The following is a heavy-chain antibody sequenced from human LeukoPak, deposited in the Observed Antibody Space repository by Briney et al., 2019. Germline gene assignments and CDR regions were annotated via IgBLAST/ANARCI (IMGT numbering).Heavy chain of an antibody. D-gene: IGHD3-22*01. Sequence: GGSLRLSCAASGFTFSSYAMSWVRQAPGKGLERVAAISGSGGSTYYADSVKGRFTISRDNSKNTLYLEMNSLRVDDTAVYYCAKTKITLILVANPLSGAFDMWGQGTLVTVSS. J-gene: IGHJ3*02. CDR2: ISGSGGST. CDR1: GFTFSSYA. CDR3: AKTKITLILVANPLSGAFDM. V-gene: IGHV3-23*01.